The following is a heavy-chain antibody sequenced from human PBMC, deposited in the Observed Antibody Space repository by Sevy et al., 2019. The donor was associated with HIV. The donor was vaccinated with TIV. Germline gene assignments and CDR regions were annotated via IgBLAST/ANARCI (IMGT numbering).Heavy chain of an antibody. J-gene: IGHJ3*02. CDR3: AREGGYCSGGSCPTRDAFDI. CDR1: GYSISSGYY. D-gene: IGHD2-15*01. V-gene: IGHV4-38-2*02. Sequence: SETLSLTCAVSGYSISSGYYWGWIRQPPGKGLEWIGSIYHSGSTYYNPSLKSRVTISVDTSKTQFSLKLSSVTAADTAVYYCAREGGYCSGGSCPTRDAFDIWGQGTMVTVSS. CDR2: IYHSGST.